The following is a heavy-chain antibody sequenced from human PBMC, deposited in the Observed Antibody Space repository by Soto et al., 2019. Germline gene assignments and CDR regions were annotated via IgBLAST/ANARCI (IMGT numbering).Heavy chain of an antibody. CDR2: SYHTGNT. CDR3: AIEPPDGMGV. J-gene: IGHJ6*02. V-gene: IGHV4-30-4*01. CDR1: GGSVNTGDNY. Sequence: QVQLHQSGPGLVKPSQTLSLECTVIGGSVNTGDNYWSWVRQSLGRGLEWIGYSYHTGNTFYNPALQYRVTMSVDASKNQFSLTLTSVTAADTAVYFCAIEPPDGMGVWGQGTNVTVSS.